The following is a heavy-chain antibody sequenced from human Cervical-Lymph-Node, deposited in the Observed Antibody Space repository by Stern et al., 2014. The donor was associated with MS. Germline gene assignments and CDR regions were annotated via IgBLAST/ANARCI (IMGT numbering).Heavy chain of an antibody. CDR3: ARVRFYGSGIYYALGDGMDV. CDR2: MNPNSGNK. Sequence: QVQLVQSGAEVKKPWASVKVSCKASGYTFTNYNIDWVRQATGQGLEWMGWMNPNSGNKGYAQRFQGRVTMTRDTSTSTAYMELSSLKAEDTAVYYCARVRFYGSGIYYALGDGMDVWGQGTTVTVSS. J-gene: IGHJ6*02. CDR1: GYTFTNYN. D-gene: IGHD3-10*01. V-gene: IGHV1-8*01.